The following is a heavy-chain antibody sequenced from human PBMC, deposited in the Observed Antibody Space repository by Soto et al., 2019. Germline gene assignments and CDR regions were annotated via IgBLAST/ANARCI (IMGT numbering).Heavy chain of an antibody. CDR1: GFTFGDYA. CDR2: IMPGSSHI. D-gene: IGHD2-2*01. J-gene: IGHJ4*02. CDR3: ARPARSSSDY. V-gene: IGHV3-48*01. Sequence: PGGSLRLSCTASGFTFGDYAMSWFRQAPGKGLEWVSYIMPGSSHIFYADSVKGRFTISRDNAKNSLYLQMNSLRAEDTALYYCARPARSSSDYWGQGTLVTVSS.